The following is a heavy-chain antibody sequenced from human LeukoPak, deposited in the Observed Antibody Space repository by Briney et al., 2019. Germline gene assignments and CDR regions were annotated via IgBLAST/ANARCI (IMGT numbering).Heavy chain of an antibody. Sequence: AASVKVSCKASGYTFTSYGISWVRQAPGQGLEWMGWISAYNGNTNYAQKLQGRVTMTTDTSTSTACMELRSLRSDDTAVYYCARASHGIAAASWFDPWGQGTLVTVSS. J-gene: IGHJ5*02. CDR3: ARASHGIAAASWFDP. V-gene: IGHV1-18*01. D-gene: IGHD6-13*01. CDR2: ISAYNGNT. CDR1: GYTFTSYG.